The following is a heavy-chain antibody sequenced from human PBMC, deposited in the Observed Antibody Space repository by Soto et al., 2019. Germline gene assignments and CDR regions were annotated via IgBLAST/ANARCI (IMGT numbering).Heavy chain of an antibody. CDR3: ARDDSSSSWYL. CDR2: IKEDGSET. CDR1: GLTFSSCW. Sequence: GGSLRLSCVVSGLTFSSCWMTWVRQAPGKGLEWVADIKEDGSETHYGGSAKGRFTISRDNAESSLYLQMSSLRSEDTAVYYCARDDSSSSWYLWGQGTLVTVSS. J-gene: IGHJ4*02. V-gene: IGHV3-7*03. D-gene: IGHD6-13*01.